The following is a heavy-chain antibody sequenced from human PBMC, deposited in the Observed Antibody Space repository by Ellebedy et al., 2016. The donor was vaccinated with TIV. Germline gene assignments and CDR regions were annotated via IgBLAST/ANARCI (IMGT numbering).Heavy chain of an antibody. Sequence: SETLSLTCAVYGGSFSGYYWSWIRQPPGKGLEWIGEINRSGSTNYNPSLKSRVTISVDTSKNEFSLKLNSVTAADTAVYYCARGVFAHYYDSNVYYGLDYWGQGTLVTVSS. V-gene: IGHV4-34*01. CDR1: GGSFSGYY. J-gene: IGHJ4*02. CDR2: INRSGST. CDR3: ARGVFAHYYDSNVYYGLDY. D-gene: IGHD3-22*01.